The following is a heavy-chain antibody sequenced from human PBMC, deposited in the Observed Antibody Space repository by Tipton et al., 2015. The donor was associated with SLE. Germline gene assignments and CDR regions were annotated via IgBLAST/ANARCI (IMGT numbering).Heavy chain of an antibody. Sequence: LRLSCTVSGGSISGCDYYWSWIRQPPGKGLEWIGHIFNSGSTYYNPSLKSRVTISVDTSKNQFSLKLSSVTAADTAVYYCALDYDILTGRGNFDYWGQGTLVTVSS. D-gene: IGHD3-9*01. CDR1: GGSISGCDYY. CDR3: ALDYDILTGRGNFDY. V-gene: IGHV4-30-4*01. J-gene: IGHJ4*02. CDR2: IFNSGST.